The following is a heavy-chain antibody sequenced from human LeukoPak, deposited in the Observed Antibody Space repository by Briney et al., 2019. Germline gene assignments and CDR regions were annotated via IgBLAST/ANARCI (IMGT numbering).Heavy chain of an antibody. CDR1: GFTFSSHW. Sequence: GGSLRLSCAASGFTFSSHWMSWVRQAPGKGPEWVANIKQDGSEKYYVDSVKGRFTISRDNAKNSLYLQMNSLRAEDAAVYYCAREDYGDDYWGQGTLVTVSS. D-gene: IGHD4-17*01. J-gene: IGHJ4*02. CDR2: IKQDGSEK. CDR3: AREDYGDDY. V-gene: IGHV3-7*01.